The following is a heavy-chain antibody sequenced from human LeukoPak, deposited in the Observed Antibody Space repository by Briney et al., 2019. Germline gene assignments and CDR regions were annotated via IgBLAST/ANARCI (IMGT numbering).Heavy chain of an antibody. D-gene: IGHD2-2*01. Sequence: SETLSLTCAVYGGSFSGYYWSWIRQPPGKGLEWIGEINHSGSTNYNPSLKSRVTISVDTSKNQFSLKLSSVTAADTAVYYCARSKYHLLYWGQGTLVTVSS. V-gene: IGHV4-34*01. CDR2: INHSGST. CDR3: ARSKYHLLY. J-gene: IGHJ4*02. CDR1: GGSFSGYY.